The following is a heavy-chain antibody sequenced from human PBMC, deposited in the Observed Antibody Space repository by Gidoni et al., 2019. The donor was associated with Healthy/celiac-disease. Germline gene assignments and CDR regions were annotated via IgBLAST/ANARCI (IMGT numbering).Heavy chain of an antibody. Sequence: LSWVANIKQDGSEKYYVDSVKGRFTISRDNAKNSLYLQMNSLRAEDTAVYYCARDPLFKGMDVWGQGTTVTVSS. J-gene: IGHJ6*02. CDR3: ARDPLFKGMDV. CDR2: IKQDGSEK. V-gene: IGHV3-7*03.